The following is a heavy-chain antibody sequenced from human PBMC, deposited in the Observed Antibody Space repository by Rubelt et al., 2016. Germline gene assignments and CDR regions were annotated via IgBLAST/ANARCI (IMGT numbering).Heavy chain of an antibody. J-gene: IGHJ1*01. Sequence: QVQLRQWGAGLLKPSETLSVTCAVYGGSFSGYYWSWIRQPPGKGLEWIGEINPSGSTNYNPSLKSRVTISVDTSKKECCLRLSAGKAADRAVERCARGAGAEGVVIDAGDWGQGAPVTV. CDR2: INPSGST. D-gene: IGHD2-2*01. V-gene: IGHV4-34*01. CDR1: GGSFSGYY. CDR3: ARGAGAEGVVIDAGD.